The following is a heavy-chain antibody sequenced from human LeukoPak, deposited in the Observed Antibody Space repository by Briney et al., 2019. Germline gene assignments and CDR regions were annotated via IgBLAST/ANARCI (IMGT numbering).Heavy chain of an antibody. CDR1: GGSFSGYY. V-gene: IGHV4-34*01. CDR3: ASRIVGATGYYYYYYMDV. D-gene: IGHD1-26*01. Sequence: SETLSLTCAVYGGSFSGYYWSWIRQPPGKGLEWIGEINHSGSTNYNPSLKSRVTISVDTSKNQFSLKLSSVTAADTAVYYCASRIVGATGYYYYYYMDVWGKGTTVTVSS. J-gene: IGHJ6*03. CDR2: INHSGST.